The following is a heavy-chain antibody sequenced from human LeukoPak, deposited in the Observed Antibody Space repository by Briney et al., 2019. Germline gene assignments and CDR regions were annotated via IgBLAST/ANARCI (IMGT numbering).Heavy chain of an antibody. Sequence: SETPSLTCTVSGDSVRGYYWSWIRQPPGKGLEWIGYVFYTGSTNYNPSLKSRVTISVDTFKNQFSLRLTSVTAADTAVYYCARDRALPAPMGAYYYYIDLWGSGTPVTVSS. J-gene: IGHJ6*03. CDR1: GDSVRGYY. CDR3: ARDRALPAPMGAYYYYIDL. CDR2: VFYTGST. D-gene: IGHD2-2*01. V-gene: IGHV4-59*02.